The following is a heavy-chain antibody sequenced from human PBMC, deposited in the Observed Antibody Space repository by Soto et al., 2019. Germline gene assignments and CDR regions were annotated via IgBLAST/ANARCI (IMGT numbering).Heavy chain of an antibody. J-gene: IGHJ4*02. CDR1: GGSFSGYY. Sequence: SETLSLTCAVYGGSFSGYYWSWIRQPPGKGLEWIGEINHSGSTNYNPSLKSRVTISVDTSKNQFSLKLSSVTAADTAVYYCARVGIQLWTHFDYWGQGTLVTVPS. V-gene: IGHV4-34*01. D-gene: IGHD5-18*01. CDR3: ARVGIQLWTHFDY. CDR2: INHSGST.